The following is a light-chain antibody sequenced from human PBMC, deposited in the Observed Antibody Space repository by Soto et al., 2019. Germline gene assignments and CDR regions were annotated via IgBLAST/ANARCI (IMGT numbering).Light chain of an antibody. V-gene: IGKV1-8*01. CDR1: QGISSY. J-gene: IGKJ1*01. CDR3: QQYYSYPHT. CDR2: AAS. Sequence: AIRMTPSPSSFSASTGDRVTITCRASQGISSYLAWYQQKPGKSPKLLFSAASTLQSGVPSRFSGSGSSTDFTLTISCLQSEDFATYYCQQYYSYPHTFGQGTKVEIK.